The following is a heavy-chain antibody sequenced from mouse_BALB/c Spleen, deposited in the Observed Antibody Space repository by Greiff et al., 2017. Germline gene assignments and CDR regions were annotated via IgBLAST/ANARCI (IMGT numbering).Heavy chain of an antibody. D-gene: IGHD1-2*01. CDR3: ARWFITTATGAMDY. CDR1: GDSITSGY. CDR2: ISYSGST. Sequence: EVHLVESGPSLVKPSQTLSLTCSVTGDSITSGYWNWIRKFPGNKLEYMGYISYSGSTYYNPSLKSRISITRDTSKNQYYLQLNSVTTEDTATYYCARWFITTATGAMDYWGQGTSVTVSS. J-gene: IGHJ4*01. V-gene: IGHV3-8*02.